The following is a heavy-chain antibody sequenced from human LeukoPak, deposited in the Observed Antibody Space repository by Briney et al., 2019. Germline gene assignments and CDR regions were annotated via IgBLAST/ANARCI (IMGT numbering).Heavy chain of an antibody. CDR1: GFTFSSYS. Sequence: GGSLRLSCAAPGFTFSSYSMNWVRQAPGKGLEWVSSISSSSSYIYYADSVKGRFTISRDNAKNSLYLQMNSLRAEDTAVYYCARDAQITMINEAGFDPWGQGTLVTVSS. J-gene: IGHJ5*02. V-gene: IGHV3-21*01. D-gene: IGHD3-22*01. CDR3: ARDAQITMINEAGFDP. CDR2: ISSSSSYI.